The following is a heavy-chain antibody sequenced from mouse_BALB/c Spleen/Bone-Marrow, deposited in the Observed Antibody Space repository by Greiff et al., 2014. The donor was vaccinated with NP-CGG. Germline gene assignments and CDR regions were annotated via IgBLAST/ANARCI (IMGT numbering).Heavy chain of an antibody. CDR2: IYPGNVNT. D-gene: IGHD2-4*01. V-gene: IGHV1S56*01. Sequence: VQLQESGPELVKPGASVRISCKASGYTFTSYYIHWVKQRPGQGLEWIGWIYPGNVNTKYNEKFKGKATLTAGKSSSTAYMQLSSLTSEDSAVYFCARNDYDYFDYWGQGTTLTVSS. CDR3: ARNDYDYFDY. J-gene: IGHJ2*01. CDR1: GYTFTSYY.